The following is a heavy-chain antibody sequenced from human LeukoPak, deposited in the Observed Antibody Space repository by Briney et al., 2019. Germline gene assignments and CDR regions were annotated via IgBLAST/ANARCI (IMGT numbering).Heavy chain of an antibody. Sequence: GGSLRLSCAVSGFPFSIYSMNWVRQAPGKGLEWVSSISSSSSYIFYADSVKGRFTVSRDNSKKTLYLQMNSLRGEDTAVYYCAKDRQQLVVNYYYYMDVWGKGTTVTVSS. J-gene: IGHJ6*03. D-gene: IGHD6-13*01. V-gene: IGHV3-21*01. CDR3: AKDRQQLVVNYYYYMDV. CDR1: GFPFSIYS. CDR2: ISSSSSYI.